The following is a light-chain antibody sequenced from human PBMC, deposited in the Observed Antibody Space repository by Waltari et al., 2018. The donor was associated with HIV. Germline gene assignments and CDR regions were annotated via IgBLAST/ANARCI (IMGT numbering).Light chain of an antibody. V-gene: IGLV1-47*01. Sequence: QSVLTQPPSASESPGQMVTISCTGGTSNVGSNLVYWYQQVPGTAPKLLVYRDSQRQSGVPDRFTGSKSGTSASLAISGLRSEDEADYYCATWDDSLNGVLFGGGTKLTVL. CDR2: RDS. CDR1: TSNVGSNL. J-gene: IGLJ2*01. CDR3: ATWDDSLNGVL.